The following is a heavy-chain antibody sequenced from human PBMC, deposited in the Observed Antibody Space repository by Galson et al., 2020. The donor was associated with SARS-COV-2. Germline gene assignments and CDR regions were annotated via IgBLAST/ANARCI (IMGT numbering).Heavy chain of an antibody. CDR1: GGTFTDYY. CDR2: INPKSGGT. CDR3: ARLRYYDILTGYIVDV. D-gene: IGHD3-9*01. Sequence: ASVKVSCKASGGTFTDYYMHWVRQAPGQGLEWVGWINPKSGGTNYAQKFQGRVTMTRDTSISTAYMELSRLRSDDTAVYYCARLRYYDILTGYIVDVWGQGTMVTVSS. V-gene: IGHV1-2*02. J-gene: IGHJ6*02.